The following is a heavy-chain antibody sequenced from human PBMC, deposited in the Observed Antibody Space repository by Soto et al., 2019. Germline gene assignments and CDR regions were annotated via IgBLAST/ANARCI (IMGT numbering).Heavy chain of an antibody. V-gene: IGHV4-59*01. CDR1: GGSISSYY. D-gene: IGHD6-19*01. CDR3: ARATVSNSSGWCRWFDP. J-gene: IGHJ5*02. Sequence: SETLSLTCTVSGGSISSYYWSWIRQPPGKGLEWIGYIYYSGSTNYNPSLKSRVTISVDTSKNQFSLKLSSVTAADTAVYYCARATVSNSSGWCRWFDPWGQGTLVTVSS. CDR2: IYYSGST.